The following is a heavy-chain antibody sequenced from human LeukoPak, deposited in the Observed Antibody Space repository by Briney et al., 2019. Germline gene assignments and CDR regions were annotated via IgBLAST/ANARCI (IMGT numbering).Heavy chain of an antibody. CDR2: ISPNSGGT. V-gene: IGHV1-2*02. Sequence: GASVKVSCKASGYTFTGYYMHWVRQAPGQGLEWMGSISPNSGGTKYAQKFQGRVTMTRDTSISTAYMELSRLRSDDTAVYYCARDTYYYGSGSYYDWDYYYYMDVWGKGTTVTISS. J-gene: IGHJ6*03. CDR3: ARDTYYYGSGSYYDWDYYYYMDV. D-gene: IGHD3-10*01. CDR1: GYTFTGYY.